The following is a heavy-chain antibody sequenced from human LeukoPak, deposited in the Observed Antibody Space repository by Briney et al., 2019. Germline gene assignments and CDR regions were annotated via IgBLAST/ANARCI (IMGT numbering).Heavy chain of an antibody. Sequence: GGSLRLSCAASGFTFSSYEMNWVRQAPGKGLEWVSWISSSGSSIYYADSVKGRFTISRDNAKNSLYLQMRSPRAEDTAVYYCARNPSSSWFVDYWGQGTLVTVSS. CDR1: GFTFSSYE. D-gene: IGHD6-13*01. J-gene: IGHJ4*02. CDR3: ARNPSSSWFVDY. V-gene: IGHV3-48*03. CDR2: ISSSGSSI.